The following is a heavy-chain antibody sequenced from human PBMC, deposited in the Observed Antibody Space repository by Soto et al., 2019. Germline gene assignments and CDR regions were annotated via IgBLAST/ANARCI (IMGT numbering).Heavy chain of an antibody. D-gene: IGHD1-1*01. CDR2: IYYSGST. V-gene: IGHV4-59*08. Sequence: SETLSLTCTVSGGSISSYYWSWIRQPPGKGLEWIGYIYYSGSTNYNPSLKSRVTISVDTSKNQFSLKLSSVTAADTAVYYCARSTTGDYYYGMDVWGQGTTVTVSS. J-gene: IGHJ6*02. CDR3: ARSTTGDYYYGMDV. CDR1: GGSISSYY.